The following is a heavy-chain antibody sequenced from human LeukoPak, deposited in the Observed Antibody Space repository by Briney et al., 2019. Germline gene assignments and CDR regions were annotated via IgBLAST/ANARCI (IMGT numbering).Heavy chain of an antibody. Sequence: SETLSLTCTVSGGSIRTYYGTWIRQPPGKGLECIGYISYRGSTNYNPPLKSRVTFSVDTSKNQFSLKLSSVTAADTAVYYCARHPGCGTSCYYGMDVWGQGTTVTVSS. J-gene: IGHJ6*02. CDR2: ISYRGST. V-gene: IGHV4-59*08. CDR3: ARHPGCGTSCYYGMDV. D-gene: IGHD2-2*01. CDR1: GGSIRTYY.